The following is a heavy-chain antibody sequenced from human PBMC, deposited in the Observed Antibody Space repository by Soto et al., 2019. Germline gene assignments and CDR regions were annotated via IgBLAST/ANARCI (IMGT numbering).Heavy chain of an antibody. D-gene: IGHD4-17*01. Sequence: QVQLVESGGGVVQPGRSLRLSCAASGFTFSSYGMHWVRQAPGKGLEWVAVIWYDGSNKYYADSVKGRFTISRDNSKNTLYLQMNSLRAEDTAVDYCARVPTVTPVFFDYWCQGTLVTVSS. CDR2: IWYDGSNK. V-gene: IGHV3-33*01. CDR1: GFTFSSYG. J-gene: IGHJ4*02. CDR3: ARVPTVTPVFFDY.